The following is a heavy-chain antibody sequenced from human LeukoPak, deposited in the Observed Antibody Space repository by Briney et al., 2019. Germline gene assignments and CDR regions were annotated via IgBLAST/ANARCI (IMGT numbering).Heavy chain of an antibody. CDR3: ARGLGGYSCGLYY. J-gene: IGHJ4*02. CDR2: IYYSGST. D-gene: IGHD5-18*01. V-gene: IGHV4-61*08. Sequence: KPSETLSLTCTVSGDSVSSGGYYWNWMRQPPGKGLEWIGYIYYSGSTNYNPSVKSRVTISLDTSKNQFSLKLSSVTAADTAVYYCARGLGGYSCGLYYWGQGTLVTVSS. CDR1: GDSVSSGGYY.